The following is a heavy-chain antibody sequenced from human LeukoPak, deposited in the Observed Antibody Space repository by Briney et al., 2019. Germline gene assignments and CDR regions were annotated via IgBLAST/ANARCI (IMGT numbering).Heavy chain of an antibody. J-gene: IGHJ4*02. D-gene: IGHD4-17*01. Sequence: GGSLRLSCAASGFTFRSYWMSWVRQAPGKGLEWVANIKQDGSEKYYVDSVKGRFTISRDNAKNSLYLQMNSLRDEDTAVYYCARDDYGNGFDYWGQGTLVPSPQ. CDR3: ARDDYGNGFDY. CDR1: GFTFRSYW. CDR2: IKQDGSEK. V-gene: IGHV3-7*01.